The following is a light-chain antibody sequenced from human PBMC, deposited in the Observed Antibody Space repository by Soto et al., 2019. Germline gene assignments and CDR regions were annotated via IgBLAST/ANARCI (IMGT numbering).Light chain of an antibody. Sequence: DIQMTQSPSSLSASVGDRVTINCRASQGISNYLAWYQQKPGKVPKLLIYAASTLQSGVPSRFSGSGSGTDISLTISSLQPEDVATYYCQKYITAPWTFGQGTKVELK. CDR3: QKYITAPWT. J-gene: IGKJ1*01. V-gene: IGKV1-27*01. CDR2: AAS. CDR1: QGISNY.